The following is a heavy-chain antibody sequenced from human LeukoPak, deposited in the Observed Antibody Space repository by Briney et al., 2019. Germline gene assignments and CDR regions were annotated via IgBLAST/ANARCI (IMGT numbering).Heavy chain of an antibody. D-gene: IGHD6-13*01. CDR3: ARDHSLNSSSWDNWFDP. CDR2: IYHSGSP. CDR1: GGSISSNNW. J-gene: IGHJ5*02. V-gene: IGHV4-4*02. Sequence: PSGTLSLTCAVSGGSISSNNWWGWVRQPPGQGLEWIGEIYHSGSPNYNPSLKSRVTISVDKSKNQFSLKLSSVTAADTAVYHRARDHSLNSSSWDNWFDPWGQGTLVTVSS.